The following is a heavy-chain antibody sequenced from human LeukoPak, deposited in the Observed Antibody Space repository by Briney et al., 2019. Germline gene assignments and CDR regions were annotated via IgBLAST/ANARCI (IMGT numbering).Heavy chain of an antibody. CDR2: ISAYNGNT. J-gene: IGHJ4*02. D-gene: IGHD6-19*01. Sequence: ASVKVSCKASGYTFTSYGISWVRQAPGQGLEWMGWISAYNGNTNYAQKFQGRVTMTRDTSISTAYMELSRLRSDDTAVYYCARETPIAVAGTFTFDYWGQGTLVTVSS. V-gene: IGHV1-18*01. CDR3: ARETPIAVAGTFTFDY. CDR1: GYTFTSYG.